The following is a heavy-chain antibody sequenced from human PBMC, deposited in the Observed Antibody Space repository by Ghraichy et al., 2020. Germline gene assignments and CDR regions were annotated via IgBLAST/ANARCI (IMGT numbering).Heavy chain of an antibody. V-gene: IGHV4-59*08. D-gene: IGHD1-26*01. Sequence: SETLSLTCTVSGGSISTYYWTWIRKPPGKGLEWIGYIYYSGSTNYNPSLKSRVTISVDTSKNQFSLKLSSVTAADTAVYYCARHQTTYSGTGGWFDPWGQGTLVTVSS. J-gene: IGHJ5*02. CDR1: GGSISTYY. CDR3: ARHQTTYSGTGGWFDP. CDR2: IYYSGST.